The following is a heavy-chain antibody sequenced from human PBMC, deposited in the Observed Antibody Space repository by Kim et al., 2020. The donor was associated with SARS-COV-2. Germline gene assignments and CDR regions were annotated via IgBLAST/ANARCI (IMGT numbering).Heavy chain of an antibody. J-gene: IGHJ6*02. CDR3: ARGGKYRYLSYGMDV. V-gene: IGHV3-21*01. Sequence: GGSLRLSCAASGFTFSSYSMNWVRQAPGKGLEWVSSISSSSSYIYYADSVKGRFTISRDNAKNSLYLQMNSLRAEDTAVYYCARGGKYRYLSYGMDVWGQGTTVTVSS. CDR2: ISSSSSYI. CDR1: GFTFSSYS. D-gene: IGHD3-16*02.